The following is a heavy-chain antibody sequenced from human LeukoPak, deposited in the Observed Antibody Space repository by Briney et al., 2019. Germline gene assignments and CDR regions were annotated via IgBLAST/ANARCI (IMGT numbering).Heavy chain of an antibody. Sequence: SETLSLTCTVSSGSISGSDYYWCWIRQPPGKGLEWIGSINYSGNTYYDSSLKSRVTISVDTSKNHFSLRLSSVTAADTAVYYCARESIVVVPAVHFDYWGQGTLVTVSS. V-gene: IGHV4-39*02. J-gene: IGHJ4*02. CDR3: ARESIVVVPAVHFDY. CDR2: INYSGNT. CDR1: SGSISGSDYY. D-gene: IGHD2-2*01.